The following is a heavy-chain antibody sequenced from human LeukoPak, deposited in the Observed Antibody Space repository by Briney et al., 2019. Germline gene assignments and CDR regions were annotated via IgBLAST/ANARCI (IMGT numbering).Heavy chain of an antibody. CDR1: GGSFSGYD. Sequence: KASETLSLTCAVYGGSFSGYDWSWIRQPPGKGLEWIGEINHSGSTNYNPSLKRRVTISVDRSKNQFSLNLRPVTATDTAVYYCASPARPWSGWWDYWGQGTLVTVSS. CDR2: INHSGST. V-gene: IGHV4-34*01. J-gene: IGHJ4*02. D-gene: IGHD3-3*01. CDR3: ASPARPWSGWWDY.